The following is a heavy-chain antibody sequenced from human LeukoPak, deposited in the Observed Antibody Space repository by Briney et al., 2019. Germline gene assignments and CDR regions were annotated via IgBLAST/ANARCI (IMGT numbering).Heavy chain of an antibody. Sequence: GGSLRLSCAASGFTFSSFSMNWVRQTRGKGLEWVSYISSSSNSIYYTDSVEGRFTISRDNAKNSLYLQMNSLRAEDTAVYFCARDAGEMATYWYSDLWGRGTLVTVSS. CDR3: ARDAGEMATYWYSDL. D-gene: IGHD5-24*01. CDR1: GFTFSSFS. J-gene: IGHJ2*01. V-gene: IGHV3-48*01. CDR2: ISSSSNSI.